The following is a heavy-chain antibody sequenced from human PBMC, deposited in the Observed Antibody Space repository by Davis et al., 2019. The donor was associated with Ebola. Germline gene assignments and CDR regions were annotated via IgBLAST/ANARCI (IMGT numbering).Heavy chain of an antibody. CDR3: ARKTVLYSWEENWFDP. CDR1: GYGFADYW. CDR2: IYPGDSDT. D-gene: IGHD1-26*01. J-gene: IGHJ5*02. Sequence: GESLKISCKGSGYGFADYWIAWVRQTPGKGLEWMGIIYPGDSDTRYSPSFQGQVTISADKSISTAYLQWSSLKASDTAMYYCARKTVLYSWEENWFDPWGQGTLVTVSS. V-gene: IGHV5-51*01.